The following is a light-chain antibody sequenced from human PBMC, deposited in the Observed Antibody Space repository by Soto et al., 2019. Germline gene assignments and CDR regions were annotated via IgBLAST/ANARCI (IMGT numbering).Light chain of an antibody. CDR2: GAS. J-gene: IGKJ4*01. V-gene: IGKV3-15*01. CDR1: QSVSSN. Sequence: EIVMTQSPATLSVSPGERATFSCRASQSVSSNLAWYQQTPGQAPRLLIYGASTRATGIPARFSGSGSGTEFTLTISSLQSEDFAVYYCQQYNNWPPLTFGGGTKVEIK. CDR3: QQYNNWPPLT.